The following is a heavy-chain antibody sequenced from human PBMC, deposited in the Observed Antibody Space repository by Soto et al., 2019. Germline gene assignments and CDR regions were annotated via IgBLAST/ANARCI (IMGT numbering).Heavy chain of an antibody. V-gene: IGHV3-21*01. D-gene: IGHD5-12*01. CDR1: GFTFSSYS. CDR3: VSLEIVAIAGMDV. Sequence: GGSLRLSCAASGFTFSSYSMNWVRQAPGKGLEWVSSISSSSSYIYYADSVKGRFTISRDNAKNSLYLQMNSLRAEDTAVYYCVSLEIVAIAGMDVWGQGTTVTVSS. J-gene: IGHJ6*02. CDR2: ISSSSSYI.